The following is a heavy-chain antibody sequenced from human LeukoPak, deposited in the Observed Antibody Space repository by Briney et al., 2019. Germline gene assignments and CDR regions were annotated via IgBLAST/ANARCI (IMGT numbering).Heavy chain of an antibody. V-gene: IGHV4-4*07. D-gene: IGHD3-9*01. CDR3: ARGLLYYDILTGYLDWYFDL. CDR2: IYTSGST. Sequence: SETLSLTCTVSGGSISSYYWSWIRQPAGKGLEWIGRIYTSGSTNYNPSLKSRVIISVDTSKNQFSLKLSSVTAADTAVYYCARGLLYYDILTGYLDWYFDLWGRGTLVTVSS. CDR1: GGSISSYY. J-gene: IGHJ2*01.